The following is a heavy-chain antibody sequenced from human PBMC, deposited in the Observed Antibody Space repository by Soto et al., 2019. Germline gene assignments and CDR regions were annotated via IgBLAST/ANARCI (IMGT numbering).Heavy chain of an antibody. CDR2: INHSGST. V-gene: IGHV4-34*01. Sequence: SETLSLTCAVYGGSFSGYYWSWIRQPPGKGLEWIGEINHSGSTNYNPSLKSRVTISVDTSKNQFSPKLSSVTAADTAVYYCARGYSYGVEDDAFDIWGQGTMVTVSS. CDR1: GGSFSGYY. J-gene: IGHJ3*02. CDR3: ARGYSYGVEDDAFDI. D-gene: IGHD5-18*01.